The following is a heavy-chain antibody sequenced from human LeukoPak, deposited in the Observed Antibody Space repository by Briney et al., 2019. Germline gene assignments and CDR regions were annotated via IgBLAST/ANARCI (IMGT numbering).Heavy chain of an antibody. CDR1: GGSISSGDSY. D-gene: IGHD3-22*01. CDR3: ARRRIVVVINSGAFDI. Sequence: PSQTLSLTCTVSGGSISSGDSYWSWIRQPPGKGLEWFGYIYYSGSTYYNPSLKSRVTISVDTSKKQFSLKLSSVTAADTAVYYCARRRIVVVINSGAFDIWGQGTMVTVSS. J-gene: IGHJ3*02. CDR2: IYYSGST. V-gene: IGHV4-30-4*01.